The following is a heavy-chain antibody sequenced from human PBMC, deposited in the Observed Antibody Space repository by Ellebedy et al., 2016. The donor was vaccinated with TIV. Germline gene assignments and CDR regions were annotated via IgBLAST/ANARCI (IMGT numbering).Heavy chain of an antibody. Sequence: SETLSLXXAVYGGSFSGYYWSWIRQPPGKGLEWIGEINHSGSTYYNPSLKSRVTISVDTSKNQFSLKLSSVTAADTAVYYCARGRRAKFDYWGQGTLVTVSS. CDR2: INHSGST. CDR3: ARGRRAKFDY. CDR1: GGSFSGYY. J-gene: IGHJ4*02. V-gene: IGHV4-34*01.